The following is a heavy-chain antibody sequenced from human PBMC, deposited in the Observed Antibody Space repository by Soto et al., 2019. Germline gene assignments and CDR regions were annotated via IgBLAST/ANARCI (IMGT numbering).Heavy chain of an antibody. CDR3: ARGRVATAHYYYYHYMDV. J-gene: IGHJ6*03. D-gene: IGHD5-12*01. V-gene: IGHV1-2*04. CDR2: INPNSGGT. CDR1: GYTFTGYY. Sequence: ASVKVSCKASGYTFTGYYMHWVRQAPGQGLEWMGWINPNSGGTNYAQKFQGWVTMTRDTSISTAYMELSRLRSDDTAVYYCARGRVATAHYYYYHYMDVWRKGTTVPFSS.